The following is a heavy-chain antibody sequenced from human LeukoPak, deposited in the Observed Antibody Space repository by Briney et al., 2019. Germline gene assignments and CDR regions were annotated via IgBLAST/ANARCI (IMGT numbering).Heavy chain of an antibody. CDR2: IYPGDSDT. V-gene: IGHV5-51*01. CDR1: GYSFTSYW. J-gene: IGHJ4*02. Sequence: GESLKISCKGSGYSFTSYWIGWVRQMPGKGLEWMGIIYPGDSDTRYSPSFPGQVTISADKSISTAYLQWSSLKASDTAMYYCARRGSYSTYYFDYWGQGTLVTVSS. CDR3: ARRGSYSTYYFDY. D-gene: IGHD1-26*01.